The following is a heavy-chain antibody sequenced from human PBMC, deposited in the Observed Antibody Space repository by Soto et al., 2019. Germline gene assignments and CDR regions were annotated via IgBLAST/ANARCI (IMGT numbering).Heavy chain of an antibody. CDR3: AREGGLVWLQYTILV. CDR1: GFTFSDYY. Sequence: QVQLVESGGGLVKPGWSLRLSCAASGFTFSDYYMSWIRQAPGKGLEWVAYISGSGSTTYYAESVKGRFTTSRDNAENSLYLQMNSLRVEDTAVYYCAREGGLVWLQYTILVWGQGTLVTVSS. V-gene: IGHV3-11*01. CDR2: ISGSGSTT. J-gene: IGHJ4*02. D-gene: IGHD5-12*01.